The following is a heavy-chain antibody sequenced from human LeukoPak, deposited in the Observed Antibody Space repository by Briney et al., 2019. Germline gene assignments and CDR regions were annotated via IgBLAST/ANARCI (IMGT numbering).Heavy chain of an antibody. CDR1: GGSFSGYY. CDR2: INHSGST. J-gene: IGHJ4*02. V-gene: IGHV4-34*01. CDR3: ARFPVAAAGEYYFDY. Sequence: PSETLSLTCAVYGGSFSGYYWSWIRQPPGKGLEWIGEINHSGSTNYNPSLKSRVTISVDTSKNQFSLKLSSVTAADTAVYYCARFPVAAAGEYYFDYWGQGTLVTVSS. D-gene: IGHD6-13*01.